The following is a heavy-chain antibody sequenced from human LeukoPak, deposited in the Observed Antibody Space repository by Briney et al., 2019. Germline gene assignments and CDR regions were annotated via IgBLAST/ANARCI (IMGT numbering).Heavy chain of an antibody. Sequence: PGGSLRLSCAASGFAFSSYAMSWVRQAPGKGLEWVSAISGSGGSTYYADSVKGRFTISRDNAKNSLYLQMNSLRAEDTAVYKCARYCGGDCYGMDVWGQGTTVIVSS. CDR3: ARYCGGDCYGMDV. D-gene: IGHD2-21*01. CDR2: ISGSGGST. V-gene: IGHV3-23*01. J-gene: IGHJ6*02. CDR1: GFAFSSYA.